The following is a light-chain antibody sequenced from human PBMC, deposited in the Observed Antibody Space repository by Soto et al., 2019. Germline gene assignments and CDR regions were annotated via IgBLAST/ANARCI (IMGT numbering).Light chain of an antibody. CDR2: DVN. CDR1: SSDVGGYHY. CDR3: CAYAGSYTLV. J-gene: IGLJ2*01. V-gene: IGLV2-11*01. Sequence: QSALTQPRSVSGSPGQSVTLSCTGTSSDVGGYHYVSWYQHHPGKAPNIIIYDVNKRPSGVPDRFSGSKSGNTASLTISGLQTEDEADYYCCAYAGSYTLVFGGGTKVTVL.